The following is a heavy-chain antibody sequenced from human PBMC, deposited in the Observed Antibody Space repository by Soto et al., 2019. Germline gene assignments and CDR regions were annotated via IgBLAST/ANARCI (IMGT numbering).Heavy chain of an antibody. CDR2: IYSSGNT. V-gene: IGHV4-4*07. CDR3: VRDVESPGISGSWGAFDI. D-gene: IGHD1-20*01. CDR1: GGSIRNYF. Sequence: QVQLQESGPGLVKPSETLSLICTVSGGSIRNYFWTWIRQPAGKGLEWIGRIYSSGNTVYNASLKSRVTMSIDMSKNQFSLKLSSMTAADTAVHYCVRDVESPGISGSWGAFDIWGQGTVVTVSS. J-gene: IGHJ3*02.